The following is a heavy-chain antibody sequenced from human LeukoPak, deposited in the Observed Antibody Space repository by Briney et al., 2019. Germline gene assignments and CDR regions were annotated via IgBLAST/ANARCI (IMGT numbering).Heavy chain of an antibody. J-gene: IGHJ4*02. CDR2: ISGSGGST. Sequence: GGSLRLSCAASGFTFSDYYMSWIRQAPGKGLEWVSAISGSGGSTYYADSVKGRFTISRDNAKNSLYLQMNSLRAEDTAVYYCARDLSIAAAPPSLCDYWGQGTLVTVSS. V-gene: IGHV3-11*04. CDR3: ARDLSIAAAPPSLCDY. CDR1: GFTFSDYY. D-gene: IGHD6-13*01.